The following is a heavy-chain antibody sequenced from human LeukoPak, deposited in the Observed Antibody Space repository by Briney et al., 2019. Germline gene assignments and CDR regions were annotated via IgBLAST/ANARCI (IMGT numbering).Heavy chain of an antibody. D-gene: IGHD3-10*01. Sequence: PGTSLRLSCAASGFTFSTYGMHWVRQAPGKGLEWVAVISSEGTTKFYADSMKGRFIISRDNSKNTLYLQVDSLRAEDTALYYCVIGPPPASLWLGEAKRGDMDVWGQGATVSVS. V-gene: IGHV3-30*03. CDR3: VIGPPPASLWLGEAKRGDMDV. J-gene: IGHJ6*02. CDR2: ISSEGTTK. CDR1: GFTFSTYG.